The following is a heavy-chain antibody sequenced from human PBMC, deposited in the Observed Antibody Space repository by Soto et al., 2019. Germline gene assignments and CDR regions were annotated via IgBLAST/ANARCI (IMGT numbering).Heavy chain of an antibody. D-gene: IGHD4-17*01. CDR2: INPNSGGT. CDR3: ARMTTVTTPDDFDI. Sequence: GASVKVSCKASGYTFTGYYMHWVRQAPGQGLEWMGWINPNSGGTNYAQKFQGWVTMTRDTSISTAYMELSRLRSDDTAVYYCARMTTVTTPDDFDIWGQGTMVTVSS. CDR1: GYTFTGYY. J-gene: IGHJ3*02. V-gene: IGHV1-2*04.